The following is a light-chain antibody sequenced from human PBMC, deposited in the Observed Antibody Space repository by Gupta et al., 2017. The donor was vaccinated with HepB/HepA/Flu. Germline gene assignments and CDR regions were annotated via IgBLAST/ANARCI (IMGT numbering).Light chain of an antibody. J-gene: IGLJ3*02. V-gene: IGLV2-14*03. Sequence: QSALTPPASVYGSPGQSITISCTGTRTDVIGYRYVSWYQQHPGKVPKLIIYDVRSRPSGVSTSFSGSKSGNTASLTISGLQAEDEADYYGSSYISGSVWVFGGGTKLTVL. CDR1: RTDVIGYRY. CDR2: DVR. CDR3: SSYISGSVWV.